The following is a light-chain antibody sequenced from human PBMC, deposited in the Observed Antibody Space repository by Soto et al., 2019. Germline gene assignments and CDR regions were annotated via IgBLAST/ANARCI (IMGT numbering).Light chain of an antibody. V-gene: IGLV8-61*01. Sequence: QTVVTQEPSFSVSPGGTVTLTCGLSSGSVSTSNYPSWYQQTPGQAPRTLIYSTNTRSSGVPDRFSASILGNKAALTITGARADDESDYYCVLYMGSGIWVFGGGTKLTVL. CDR3: VLYMGSGIWV. CDR1: SGSVSTSNY. CDR2: STN. J-gene: IGLJ3*02.